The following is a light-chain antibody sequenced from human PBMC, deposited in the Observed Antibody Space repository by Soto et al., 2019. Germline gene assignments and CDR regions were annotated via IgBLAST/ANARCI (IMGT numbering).Light chain of an antibody. CDR2: EVS. V-gene: IGLV2-14*01. CDR1: SSDVGGYNY. J-gene: IGLJ2*01. Sequence: QSVLTQPASVSGSPGQSITISCTGTSSDVGGYNYVSWYQQHPGKAPKLMIYEVSTRPSGVSNRFSGSKSGNTASLTISGLQAEDEADYYGSSYTSSSTLGVFGGGTKLTVL. CDR3: SSYTSSSTLGV.